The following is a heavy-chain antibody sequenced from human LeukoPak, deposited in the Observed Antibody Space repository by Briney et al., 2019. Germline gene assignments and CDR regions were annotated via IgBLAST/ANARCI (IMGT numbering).Heavy chain of an antibody. V-gene: IGHV3-30*02. CDR1: GFTFSSYG. Sequence: QPGGSLRLSCAASGFTFSSYGMHWVRQAPGKGLEWVAFIRYDGSNKYYADSVKGRFTISRDNSKNTLYLQMNSLRAEDTAVYYCARGPEAPFGVVIDDYYYYYMDVWGKGTTVTVSS. D-gene: IGHD3-3*01. CDR3: ARGPEAPFGVVIDDYYYYYMDV. J-gene: IGHJ6*03. CDR2: IRYDGSNK.